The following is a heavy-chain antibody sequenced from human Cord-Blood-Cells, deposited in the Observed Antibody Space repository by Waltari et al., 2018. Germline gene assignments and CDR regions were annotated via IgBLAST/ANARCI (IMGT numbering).Heavy chain of an antibody. CDR3: AAGDTGYDFWGGY. CDR2: FVVGSGNT. V-gene: IGHV1-58*01. Sequence: QMQLVQSGPEVKKPGTSVKVSCKVSGFTFTSSAVQWVRQARGQRLEWIGWFVVGSGNTNYGQKVQERVTMTSDKSKRTAYLERSSLRSEDTAVYYCAAGDTGYDFWGGYWGQGTLVTVSS. J-gene: IGHJ4*02. CDR1: GFTFTSSA. D-gene: IGHD3-3*01.